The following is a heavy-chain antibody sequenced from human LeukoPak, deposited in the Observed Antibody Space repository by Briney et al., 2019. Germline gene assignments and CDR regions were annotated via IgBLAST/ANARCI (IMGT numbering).Heavy chain of an antibody. Sequence: PSETLSLTCTVSGGSISSGSYYWSWIRQPAGKGLEWIGRIYTSGSTNYNPSLKSRVTISVDTSKNQFSLKLSSVTAADTAVYYCARGKHYDNSLWAQGPLVTVSS. CDR3: ARGKHYDNSL. V-gene: IGHV4-61*02. D-gene: IGHD3-9*01. CDR2: IYTSGST. CDR1: GGSISSGSYY. J-gene: IGHJ4*02.